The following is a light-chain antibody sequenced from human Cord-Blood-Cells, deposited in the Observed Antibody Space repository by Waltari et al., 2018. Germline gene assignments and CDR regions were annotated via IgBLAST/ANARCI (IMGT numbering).Light chain of an antibody. CDR2: AAS. V-gene: IGKV1-39*01. J-gene: IGKJ2*01. CDR1: QRISSY. Sequence: DIQMTKSPSYLSASVGDRVNITCRASQRISSYLNWYQQKPGKAPKLLIYAASSLQSGVPSRFSGSGSGTDFTLTISSLQPEDFATYYCQQSYSTPYTFGQGTKLEIK. CDR3: QQSYSTPYT.